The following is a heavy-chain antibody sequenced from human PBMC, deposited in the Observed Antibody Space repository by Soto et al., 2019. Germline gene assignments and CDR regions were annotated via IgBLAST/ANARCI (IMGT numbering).Heavy chain of an antibody. V-gene: IGHV1-69*01. Sequence: QVQLVQSGAEVKKPGSSVKVSCKASGGTFGSYAFSWVRQAPGQGLEWMGGIIPVSGAAHYAQKFQGRVTMTADESTSTAYMELSRLSSQATAVYYCATALGCRSTSCTLDYWGQGTRVIVSS. D-gene: IGHD2-2*01. CDR3: ATALGCRSTSCTLDY. J-gene: IGHJ4*02. CDR1: GGTFGSYA. CDR2: IIPVSGAA.